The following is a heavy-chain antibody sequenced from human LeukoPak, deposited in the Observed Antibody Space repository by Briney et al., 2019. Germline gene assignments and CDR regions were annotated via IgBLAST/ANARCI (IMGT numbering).Heavy chain of an antibody. CDR3: ARDMKRSRARWENLGFDP. CDR2: MNPNSGNT. CDR1: GYTFTSYD. J-gene: IGHJ5*02. Sequence: ASVKVSCKASGYTFTSYDINWMRQATGQGLEWMGWMNPNSGNTGYAQKFQGRVTITRNTSISTAYMELSSLRSEDTAVYYCARDMKRSRARWENLGFDPWGQGTLVTVSS. D-gene: IGHD1-26*01. V-gene: IGHV1-8*03.